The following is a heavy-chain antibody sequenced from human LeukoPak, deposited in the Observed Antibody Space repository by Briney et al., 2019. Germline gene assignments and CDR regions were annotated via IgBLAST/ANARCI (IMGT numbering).Heavy chain of an antibody. CDR2: IYYSGST. V-gene: IGHV4-59*08. Sequence: SETLSLTCTVSGGSISSYYWSWIRQPPGRGLEWIGYIYYSGSTNYNPSLKSRVTISVDTSKNQFSLKLSSVTAADTAVYYCARLGLITMVRGVMSSPYYYYGMDVWGQGTTVTVSS. D-gene: IGHD3-10*01. CDR1: GGSISSYY. CDR3: ARLGLITMVRGVMSSPYYYYGMDV. J-gene: IGHJ6*02.